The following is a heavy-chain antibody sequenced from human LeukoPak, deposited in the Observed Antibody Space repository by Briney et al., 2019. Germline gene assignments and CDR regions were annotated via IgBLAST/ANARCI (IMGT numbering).Heavy chain of an antibody. D-gene: IGHD6-19*01. CDR3: AAGRDIAVAGPGGYFDY. J-gene: IGHJ4*02. V-gene: IGHV3-11*01. Sequence: GGSLRLSCAASGFTFSDYHMNWIRQAPGKGLEWVSYISPGGNTIYFTDSVNGRFTLSRDSARNSLSLQMNSLTAEDTAVYYCAAGRDIAVAGPGGYFDYWGRGTLVTVSS. CDR2: ISPGGNTI. CDR1: GFTFSDYH.